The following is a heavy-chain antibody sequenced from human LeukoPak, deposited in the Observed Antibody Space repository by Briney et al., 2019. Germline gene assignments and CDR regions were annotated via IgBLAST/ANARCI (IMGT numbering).Heavy chain of an antibody. CDR2: ISAYNGNT. Sequence: GASVMVSCKASGYTFTGYYMHWVRQAPGQGLEWMGWISAYNGNTNYAQKLQGRVTMTTDTSTSTAYMELRSLRSDDTAVYYCARDEITGTTVNYWGQGTLVTVSS. D-gene: IGHD1-7*01. J-gene: IGHJ4*02. CDR1: GYTFTGYY. V-gene: IGHV1-18*04. CDR3: ARDEITGTTVNY.